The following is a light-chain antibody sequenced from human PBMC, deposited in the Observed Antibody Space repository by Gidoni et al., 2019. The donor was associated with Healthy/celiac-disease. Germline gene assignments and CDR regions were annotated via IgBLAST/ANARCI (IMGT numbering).Light chain of an antibody. J-gene: IGKJ1*01. V-gene: IGKV3-20*01. CDR1: QSVSSSY. CDR3: QQYGSSPWT. CDR2: GAS. Sequence: VLTQPPGTLSLPPGERATLSCRASQSVSSSYLAWYQQKPGQAPRLLIYGASSRATGIPDRFSGSGSGTDFTLTISRLEPEDFAVYYCQQYGSSPWTFGQGTKVEIK.